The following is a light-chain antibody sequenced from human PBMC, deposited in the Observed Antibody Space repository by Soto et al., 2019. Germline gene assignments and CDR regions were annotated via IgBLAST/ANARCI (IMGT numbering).Light chain of an antibody. Sequence: IQLTQSPSSLSASVGDRVTITCRASQGISSYLACYQQKPGKAPKLLIYAASTLQSGVPSRFSGSGSGTDFTLTISSLQPEDFATYYCQQLNSYPITFGQGKRREIK. CDR1: QGISSY. CDR2: AAS. J-gene: IGKJ5*01. CDR3: QQLNSYPIT. V-gene: IGKV1-9*01.